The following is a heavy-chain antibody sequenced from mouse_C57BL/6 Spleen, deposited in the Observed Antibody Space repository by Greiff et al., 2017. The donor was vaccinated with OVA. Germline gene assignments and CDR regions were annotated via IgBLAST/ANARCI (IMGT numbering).Heavy chain of an antibody. CDR2: ISSGSSAI. Sequence: EVQLVESGGGLVKPGGSLKLSCAASGFTFSDYGMHWVRQAPEKGLEWVAYISSGSSAIYYADTVKGRFTISRDNAKNTLFLQMTSLRSEDTAMYYCAREDSSVEVFDYWGQGTTLTVSS. D-gene: IGHD1-1*01. V-gene: IGHV5-17*01. CDR3: AREDSSVEVFDY. J-gene: IGHJ2*01. CDR1: GFTFSDYG.